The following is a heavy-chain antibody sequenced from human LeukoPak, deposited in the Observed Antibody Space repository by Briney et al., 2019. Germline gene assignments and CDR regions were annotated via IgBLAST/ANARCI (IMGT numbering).Heavy chain of an antibody. V-gene: IGHV4-38-2*02. CDR1: GYSISSGYY. Sequence: SETLSLTCTVSGYSISSGYYWGWIRQPPGKGLEWIGSIYSSGSTYYNASLQSRVTISIETSKNQVSLRLNSVTAADTAIYYCAKSGGYGLIDYWGQGTLVTVSS. CDR2: IYSSGST. J-gene: IGHJ4*02. D-gene: IGHD1-26*01. CDR3: AKSGGYGLIDY.